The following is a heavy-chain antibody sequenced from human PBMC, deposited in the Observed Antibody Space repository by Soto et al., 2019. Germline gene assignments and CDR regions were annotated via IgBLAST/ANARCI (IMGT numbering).Heavy chain of an antibody. CDR2: ISYDGSNK. V-gene: IGHV3-30-3*01. CDR3: ARQKSYCSGGSRYSYYYGMDV. J-gene: IGHJ6*02. CDR1: GFTFSSYA. Sequence: LRLSCAASGFTFSSYAMHWVRQAPGKGLEWVAVISYDGSNKYYADSVKGRFTISRDNSKNTLYLQMNSLRAEDTAVYYCARQKSYCSGGSRYSYYYGMDVWGQGTTVTVSS. D-gene: IGHD2-15*01.